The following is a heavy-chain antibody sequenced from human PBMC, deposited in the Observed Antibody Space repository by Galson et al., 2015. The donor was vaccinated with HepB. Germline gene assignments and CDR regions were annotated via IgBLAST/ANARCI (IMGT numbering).Heavy chain of an antibody. J-gene: IGHJ6*02. D-gene: IGHD2-8*01. CDR2: TSYDGGNK. Sequence: SLRLSCAASGFTFSGHAMHWVRQAPGKGLEWVAATSYDGGNKYYGDSVKGRFTISRDNSKNTLYLQMNSLRAEDTAVYYCARVGRCSNGVCYTGYYAMGVWGQGTTVTVSS. CDR3: ARVGRCSNGVCYTGYYAMGV. V-gene: IGHV3-30*03. CDR1: GFTFSGHA.